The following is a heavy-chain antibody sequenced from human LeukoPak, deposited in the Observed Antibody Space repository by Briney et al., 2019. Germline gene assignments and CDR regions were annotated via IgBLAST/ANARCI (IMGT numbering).Heavy chain of an antibody. CDR3: ARSYGSGTPYYYGMGV. D-gene: IGHD3-10*01. V-gene: IGHV1-8*01. J-gene: IGHJ6*02. Sequence: ASVKVSCKASGYTFTSYDINWVRQATGQGLEWMGWMNPNSGNTGYAQKFQGRVTMTRNTSISTAYMELSSLRSEDTAVYYCARSYGSGTPYYYGMGVWGQGTTVTVSS. CDR2: MNPNSGNT. CDR1: GYTFTSYD.